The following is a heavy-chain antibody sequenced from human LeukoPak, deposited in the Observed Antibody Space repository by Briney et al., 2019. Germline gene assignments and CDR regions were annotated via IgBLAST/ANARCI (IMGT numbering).Heavy chain of an antibody. V-gene: IGHV4-30-2*01. CDR3: AREANYDSSGYYYVNDY. J-gene: IGHJ4*02. CDR1: GGSISSGGYY. Sequence: SETLSLTCTVSGGSISSGGYYWSWIRQPPGKGLEWIGYIYHSGSTYYNPSLKSRVTMSVDSSKNHFSLKLSSVTAADTAVYYCAREANYDSSGYYYVNDYWGQGTLVTVSS. CDR2: IYHSGST. D-gene: IGHD3-22*01.